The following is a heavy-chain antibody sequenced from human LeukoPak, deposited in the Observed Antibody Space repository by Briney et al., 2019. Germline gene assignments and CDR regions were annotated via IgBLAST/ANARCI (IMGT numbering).Heavy chain of an antibody. J-gene: IGHJ4*02. Sequence: GGSLRLSCAASGFTVSTNYMSWVRQAPGKGLEWVSVMYRVGSTYYADSVKGRFTISRDDSENTLFLQMNRLTAEDTAFYFCARTIPYGSGRQRPGKYYFDYWGQGTLVTVSS. CDR3: ARTIPYGSGRQRPGKYYFDY. V-gene: IGHV3-53*01. D-gene: IGHD3-10*01. CDR2: MYRVGST. CDR1: GFTVSTNY.